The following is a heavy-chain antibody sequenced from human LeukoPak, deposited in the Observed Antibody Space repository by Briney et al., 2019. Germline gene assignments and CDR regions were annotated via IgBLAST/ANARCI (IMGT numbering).Heavy chain of an antibody. CDR3: TRGSQAGSTVLEFDY. J-gene: IGHJ4*02. V-gene: IGHV1-8*02. D-gene: IGHD4-17*01. CDR1: GYTFTSYY. CDR2: MNPNSANT. Sequence: GASVKVSCKASGYTFTSYYMHWVRQAPGQGLEWMGWMNPNSANTGYAQKFQGKVTMTRSTSINTAYMELSSLTSEDTAVYYCTRGSQAGSTVLEFDYWGQGTLVTVSS.